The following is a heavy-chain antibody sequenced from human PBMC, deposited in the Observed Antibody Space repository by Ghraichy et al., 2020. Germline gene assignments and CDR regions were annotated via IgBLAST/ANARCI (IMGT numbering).Heavy chain of an antibody. Sequence: GGSLRLSCAASKFTFSSYWMSWVRQAPGKGLEWVANLMQDGSEKYYVDSVKGRFTISRDNAKNSLYLQMNSLRAEDTAVYYCARDYLYASAGEYWGHGPLVSVFS. CDR3: ARDYLYASAGEY. CDR2: LMQDGSEK. J-gene: IGHJ4*01. V-gene: IGHV3-7*03. D-gene: IGHD2-8*01. CDR1: KFTFSSYW.